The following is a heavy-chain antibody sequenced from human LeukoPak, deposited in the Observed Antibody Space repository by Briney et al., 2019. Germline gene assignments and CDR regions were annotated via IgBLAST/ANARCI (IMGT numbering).Heavy chain of an antibody. CDR1: GGSFSGYY. J-gene: IGHJ6*03. D-gene: IGHD3-16*01. CDR3: ASVWPYYYYYMDV. CDR2: INHSGST. Sequence: PSETLSLTCAVYGGSFSGYYWSRIRQPPGKGLEWIGEINHSGSTNYNPSLKSRVTISVDTSKTQFSLKLSSVTAADTAVYYCASVWPYYYYYMDVWGKGTTVTVSS. V-gene: IGHV4-34*01.